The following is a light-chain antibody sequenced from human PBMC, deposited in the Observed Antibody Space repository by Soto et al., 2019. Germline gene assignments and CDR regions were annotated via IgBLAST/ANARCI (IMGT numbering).Light chain of an antibody. J-gene: IGKJ1*01. Sequence: DIQMTQSASTLSASVGDRVTITCRASQSISSWLAWYQQKPGKAPKLLIYDASSLESGVPSRFSGSGSGTGFTLTISSLQPDDFATYYCQQYNSYSPTWTFGQGTKVDIK. V-gene: IGKV1-5*01. CDR1: QSISSW. CDR3: QQYNSYSPTWT. CDR2: DAS.